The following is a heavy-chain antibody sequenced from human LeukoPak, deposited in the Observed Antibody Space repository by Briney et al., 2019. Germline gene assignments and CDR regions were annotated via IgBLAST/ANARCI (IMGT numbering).Heavy chain of an antibody. D-gene: IGHD5-24*01. V-gene: IGHV5-10-1*01. CDR1: GYSFTSYW. Sequence: GESLKISCQGSGYSFTSYWISWVRQMPGKGLGWMGRIDPSDSYTNYSPSFQGHVTISADKSITTAYLQWSSLKASDTAMYYCARRLMAASGYGMDVWGKGTTVTVSS. J-gene: IGHJ6*04. CDR3: ARRLMAASGYGMDV. CDR2: IDPSDSYT.